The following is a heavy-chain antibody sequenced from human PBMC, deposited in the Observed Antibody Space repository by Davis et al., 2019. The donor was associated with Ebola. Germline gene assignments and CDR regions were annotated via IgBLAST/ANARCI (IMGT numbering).Heavy chain of an antibody. Sequence: PSETLSLTCAVYGGSFSGYYWSWIRQPPGKGLEWIGEINHSGSTNYNPSLKSRVTISVDTSKNQFSLKLRSVTAADTAVYYCARARLSPRGPRFDPWGQGTLVTVSS. CDR2: INHSGST. J-gene: IGHJ5*02. V-gene: IGHV4-34*01. CDR1: GGSFSGYY. CDR3: ARARLSPRGPRFDP.